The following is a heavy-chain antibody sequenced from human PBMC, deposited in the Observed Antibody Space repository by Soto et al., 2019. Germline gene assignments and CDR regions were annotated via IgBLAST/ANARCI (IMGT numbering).Heavy chain of an antibody. Sequence: SETLSLTCAASGYSISSGYYWGWIRQPPGKGLEGIGRTYHSGSTYYNPSLKSRVTISVDTSKNQFSLKLSSVTAADTAVYYCARGRGYSYGYVYYFDYWGQGTLVTVSS. J-gene: IGHJ4*02. D-gene: IGHD5-18*01. CDR2: TYHSGST. V-gene: IGHV4-38-2*01. CDR1: GYSISSGYY. CDR3: ARGRGYSYGYVYYFDY.